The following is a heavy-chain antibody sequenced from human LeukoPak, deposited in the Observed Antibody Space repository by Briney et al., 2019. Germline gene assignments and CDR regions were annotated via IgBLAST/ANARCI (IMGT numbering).Heavy chain of an antibody. CDR2: FDPEDGET. CDR1: GYTLTELS. V-gene: IGHV1-24*01. J-gene: IGHJ5*02. CDR3: ATLGFGWFDP. Sequence: GASVKVSCKVSGYTLTELSIHWVRQAPGKRLEWMGGFDPEDGETIYAQKFQGRVTMTEATSTDTAYMELSSLRSEDTAVYYCATLGFGWFDPWGQGTLVTVSS. D-gene: IGHD3-10*01.